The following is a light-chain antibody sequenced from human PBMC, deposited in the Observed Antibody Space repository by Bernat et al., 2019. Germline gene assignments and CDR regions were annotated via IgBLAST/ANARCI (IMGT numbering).Light chain of an antibody. CDR2: RNN. Sequence: QAGLTQPPSVSKDLRQTATLTCTGNSNNVGNQGAAWLQQHQGHPPKLLSYRNNNRPSGISERLSASRSGNTASLTITGLQPEDEADYYCPAWDTGLSGWVFGGGTKLTVL. CDR1: SNNVGNQG. CDR3: PAWDTGLSGWV. V-gene: IGLV10-54*01. J-gene: IGLJ3*02.